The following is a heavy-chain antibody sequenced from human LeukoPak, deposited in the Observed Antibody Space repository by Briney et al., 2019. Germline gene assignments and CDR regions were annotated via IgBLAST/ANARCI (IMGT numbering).Heavy chain of an antibody. J-gene: IGHJ6*02. CDR3: AEAAAGTYYGMDV. Sequence: SETLSLTCTVSGGSISSGGYYWSWIRQHPGKGLEWIGYIYYSGSTYYNPSLKSQVTISVDTSKNQFSLKLSSVTAADTAVYYCAEAAAGTYYGMDVWGQGTTVTVSS. CDR2: IYYSGST. CDR1: GGSISSGGYY. D-gene: IGHD6-13*01. V-gene: IGHV4-31*01.